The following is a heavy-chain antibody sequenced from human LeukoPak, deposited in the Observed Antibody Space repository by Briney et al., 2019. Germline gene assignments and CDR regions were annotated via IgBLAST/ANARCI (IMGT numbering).Heavy chain of an antibody. CDR2: INHSGST. CDR3: ARTIDSGSSRYAFDI. Sequence: PSETLSLTCAVYGGSFSGYYWSWIRQPPGKGLEWIGEINHSGSTNYNPSLKSRVTISVDTSKNQFSLKLSSVTAADTAVYYCARTIDSGSSRYAFDIWGQGTMFTVSS. D-gene: IGHD1-26*01. J-gene: IGHJ3*02. CDR1: GGSFSGYY. V-gene: IGHV4-34*01.